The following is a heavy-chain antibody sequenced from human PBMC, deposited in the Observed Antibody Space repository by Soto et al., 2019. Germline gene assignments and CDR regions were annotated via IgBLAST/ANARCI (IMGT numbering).Heavy chain of an antibody. D-gene: IGHD1-1*01. V-gene: IGHV1-2*02. CDR1: RYIFTAYF. CDR2: INPNNGAS. Sequence: QVQLVQSGAEGKKPGASVKVSFKAPRYIFTAYFMHWVRQAPGQGLEGMGWINPNNGASYYGLRFQGRVTMTRYTSISTAYMELSSLRSDDTAVYYFTSHDPGARFDPWGQGTLVIVSS. J-gene: IGHJ5*02. CDR3: TSHDPGARFDP.